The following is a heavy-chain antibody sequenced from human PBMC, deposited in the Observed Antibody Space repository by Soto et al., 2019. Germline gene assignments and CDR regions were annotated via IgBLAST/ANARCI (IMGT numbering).Heavy chain of an antibody. Sequence: PSETLSLTCTVSGGSLSSDDFYWSWIRQPPGKGLEWIGYIYYRGSTYYSPSLMSRVTISVDTSKNQFSLNLSSVTAADTAVDYCARWSLDGNGYKLFDSWGQGTLVTVS. V-gene: IGHV4-30-4*01. J-gene: IGHJ4*02. CDR1: GGSLSSDDFY. D-gene: IGHD3-22*01. CDR2: IYYRGST. CDR3: ARWSLDGNGYKLFDS.